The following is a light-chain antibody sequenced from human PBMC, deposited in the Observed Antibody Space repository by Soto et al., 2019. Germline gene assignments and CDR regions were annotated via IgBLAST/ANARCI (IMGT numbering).Light chain of an antibody. V-gene: IGLV2-14*01. CDR1: SSDVGGYNY. Sequence: QSVLNQPASVSGSPGQSITISCTGTSSDVGGYNYVSWYQQHPGKAPKLMIYDVSDRPSGVSNRFSGSKSGNTASLTISGLQAEDEADYYCSSYTSGFYVFGTGTKLTVL. CDR2: DVS. J-gene: IGLJ1*01. CDR3: SSYTSGFYV.